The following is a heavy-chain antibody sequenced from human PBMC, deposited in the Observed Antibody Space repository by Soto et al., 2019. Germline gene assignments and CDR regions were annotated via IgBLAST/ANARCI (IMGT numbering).Heavy chain of an antibody. J-gene: IGHJ3*02. CDR3: ARAPATYDSSGYYFGQDAFDI. Sequence: QVQLVQSGAEVKKPGSSVKVSCKASGGTFSSYAISWVRQAPGQGLEWMGGIIPIFGTANYAQKFQGRVMITADESTSTAYMELSSLRSEDTAVYYCARAPATYDSSGYYFGQDAFDIWGQGTMVTVSS. CDR1: GGTFSSYA. D-gene: IGHD3-22*01. CDR2: IIPIFGTA. V-gene: IGHV1-69*01.